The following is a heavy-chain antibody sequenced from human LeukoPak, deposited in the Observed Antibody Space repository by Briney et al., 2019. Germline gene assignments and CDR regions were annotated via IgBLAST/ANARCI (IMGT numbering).Heavy chain of an antibody. D-gene: IGHD3-10*01. J-gene: IGHJ4*02. CDR2: INPTGGST. CDR1: GYTFTSYY. V-gene: IGHV1-46*01. CDR3: ARALLWFGDLHDY. Sequence: GASVKVSCKSSGYTFTSYYIRWVRQAPGQGLEWMGIINPTGGSTTYAQKFQGRVTMIRDTSTSTVYMELSSLRSEDTAVYYCARALLWFGDLHDYWGQGTLVTVSS.